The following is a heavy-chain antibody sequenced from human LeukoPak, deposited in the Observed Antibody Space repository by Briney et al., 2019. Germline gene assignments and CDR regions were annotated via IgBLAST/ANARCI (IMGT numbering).Heavy chain of an antibody. Sequence: ASVKVSCKVSGYTLTELSMHWVRQAPGKGLEWMGGFDPEDGETIYAQKFQGRVTMTEDTSTDTAYMELSSLRSEDTAVYYCATVGPYYYYMDVWGKGTTVTVSS. CDR2: FDPEDGET. CDR3: ATVGPYYYYMDV. V-gene: IGHV1-24*01. J-gene: IGHJ6*03. CDR1: GYTLTELS.